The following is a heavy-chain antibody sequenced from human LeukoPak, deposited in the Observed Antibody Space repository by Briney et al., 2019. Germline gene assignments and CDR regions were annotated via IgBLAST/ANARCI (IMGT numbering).Heavy chain of an antibody. J-gene: IGHJ5*02. CDR2: IYYSGST. Sequence: PSETLSLTCTVSGGSISSSSYYWGWIRQPPGKGLEWIGSIYYSGSTYYNPSLKSRVTISVDTSKNQFSLKLSSVTAADTAVYYCARRPPLRYSPDGRPFDPWGQGTLVTVSS. V-gene: IGHV4-39*07. D-gene: IGHD3-9*01. CDR1: GGSISSSSYY. CDR3: ARRPPLRYSPDGRPFDP.